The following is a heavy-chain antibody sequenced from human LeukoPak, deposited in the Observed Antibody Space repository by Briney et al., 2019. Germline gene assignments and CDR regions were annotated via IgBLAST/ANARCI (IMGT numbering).Heavy chain of an antibody. CDR3: ASGVSPGGSSGYYSNWFDY. Sequence: GGSLRLSCAASGFTFSSYGMHWVRQAPGKGLEWVAVIWYDGSNKYYADSVKGRFTISRDNSKNTLYLQMNSLRGEDTAVYYCASGVSPGGSSGYYSNWFDYWGQGTLVTVSS. CDR1: GFTFSSYG. CDR2: IWYDGSNK. J-gene: IGHJ4*02. V-gene: IGHV3-33*01. D-gene: IGHD3-22*01.